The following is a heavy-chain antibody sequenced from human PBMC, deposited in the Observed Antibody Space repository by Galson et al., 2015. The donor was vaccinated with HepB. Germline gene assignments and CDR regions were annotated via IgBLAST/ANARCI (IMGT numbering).Heavy chain of an antibody. V-gene: IGHV6-1*01. Sequence: CAISGDSVSSNSAAWNWIRQSPSRGLEWLGRTYYRSKWYVDYAVSVKSRVTINPDTSKSQFSLRLTSVTPEDTAVYYCARERIAVLVELGRTYYYHHYGMDVWGQGTRVTVSS. CDR3: ARERIAVLVELGRTYYYHHYGMDV. D-gene: IGHD1-1*01. CDR2: TYYRSKWYV. CDR1: GDSVSSNSAA. J-gene: IGHJ6*02.